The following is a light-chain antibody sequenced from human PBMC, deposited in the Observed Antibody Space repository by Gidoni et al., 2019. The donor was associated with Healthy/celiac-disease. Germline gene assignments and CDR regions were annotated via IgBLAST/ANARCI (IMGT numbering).Light chain of an antibody. CDR1: QSVSSSY. CDR3: QQYGSSPPIT. V-gene: IGKV3-20*01. J-gene: IGKJ5*01. Sequence: DIVLPQSPGTLSLSPGERATLSCRASQSVSSSYLAWYQQKPGQAPRLLIYGASSRATGIPDRFSGSGSGTDFTLTISRLEPEDFAVYYCQQYGSSPPITFGQGTRLEIK. CDR2: GAS.